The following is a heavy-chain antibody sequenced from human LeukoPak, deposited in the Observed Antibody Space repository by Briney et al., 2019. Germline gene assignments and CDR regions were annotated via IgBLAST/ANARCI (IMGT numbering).Heavy chain of an antibody. CDR1: GFTFSSYS. CDR2: IGSSSSYI. Sequence: GGSLRLSCAASGFTFSSYSMNWVRQAPGKGLEWVSSIGSSSSYIYYADSVKGRFTISRDNAKNSLYLQMNSLRAEDTAVYYCAREGYGDYGEFDYWGQGTLVTVSS. D-gene: IGHD4-17*01. CDR3: AREGYGDYGEFDY. V-gene: IGHV3-21*01. J-gene: IGHJ4*02.